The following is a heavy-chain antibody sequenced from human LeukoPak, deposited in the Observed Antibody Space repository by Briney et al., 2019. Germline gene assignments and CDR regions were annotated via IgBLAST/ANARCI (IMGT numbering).Heavy chain of an antibody. CDR1: GFTFSNYA. CDR3: AKNLGNFDY. V-gene: IGHV3-23*01. CDR2: ISGSDDST. Sequence: GGSLRLSCAASGFTFSNYAMSWVRQAPGKGLEWVSAISGSDDSTYYADSVKGRFTISRDNSKNTLYLQMNSLRAEDTALYYCAKNLGNFDYWGQGTLVTVSS. J-gene: IGHJ4*02.